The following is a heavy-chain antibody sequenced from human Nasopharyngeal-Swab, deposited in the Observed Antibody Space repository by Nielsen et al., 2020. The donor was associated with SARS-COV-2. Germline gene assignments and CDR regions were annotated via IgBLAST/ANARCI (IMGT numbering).Heavy chain of an antibody. CDR3: ARTRITIFGVVISVDY. V-gene: IGHV1-18*01. Sequence: ASVKVSCKASGYTFTSYGISWVRQAPGQGLVWMGWISVYNGNTNYAQKLQGRVTMTTDTSTSTAYMELRSLRSDDTAVYYCARTRITIFGVVISVDYWGQGTLVTVSS. D-gene: IGHD3-3*01. CDR2: ISVYNGNT. J-gene: IGHJ4*02. CDR1: GYTFTSYG.